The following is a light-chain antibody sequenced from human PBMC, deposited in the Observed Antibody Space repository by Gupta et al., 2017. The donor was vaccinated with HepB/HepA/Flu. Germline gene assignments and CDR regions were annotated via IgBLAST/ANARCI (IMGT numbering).Light chain of an antibody. CDR1: NIGSKS. CDR3: QVWVSSSDHVD. V-gene: IGLV3-21*03. Sequence: SYVLTQPPSVSVAPGKTARVTCGANNIGSKSVHWCQQKPGQAPVRGGYDDSDRPSGIPERLVCYNTGNKATLTSSRVEAGDEADYFCQVWVSSSDHVDFGRGTKLTVL. CDR2: DDS. J-gene: IGLJ2*01.